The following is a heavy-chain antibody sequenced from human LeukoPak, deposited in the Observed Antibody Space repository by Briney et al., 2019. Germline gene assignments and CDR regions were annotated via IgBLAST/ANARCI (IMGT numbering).Heavy chain of an antibody. D-gene: IGHD1-7*01. CDR2: TKQDGSEK. CDR1: ELTSSTSW. V-gene: IGHV3-7*01. Sequence: GGYLRLSCAASELTSSTSWMSWVRQAPGKGLEWVAQTKQDGSEKYYVDSVKGRFTTSRDKNSLFLQMNSVRAEDTAVYYCVGWGISGITNHWGQGTLVTVSS. CDR3: VGWGISGITNH. J-gene: IGHJ4*02.